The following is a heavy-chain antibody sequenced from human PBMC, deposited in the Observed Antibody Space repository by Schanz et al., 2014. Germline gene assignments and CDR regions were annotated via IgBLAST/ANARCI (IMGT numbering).Heavy chain of an antibody. CDR2: ISSTSRAT. CDR3: AGGEYQLLYGN. Sequence: AQLVESGGGVVQPGRSLRLSCVASGFTFSSYGMHWVRQAPGKGLEWISYISSTSRATYYADSVKGRFTISRDNAKNSLFLQMNSLRAEDTAVYYCAGGEYQLLYGNWGQGTLVTVSS. V-gene: IGHV3-48*01. CDR1: GFTFSSYG. D-gene: IGHD2-2*02. J-gene: IGHJ4*02.